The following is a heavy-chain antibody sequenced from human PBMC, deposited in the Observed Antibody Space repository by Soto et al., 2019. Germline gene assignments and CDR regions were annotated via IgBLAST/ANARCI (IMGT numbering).Heavy chain of an antibody. CDR3: AKESDYGSGSYDY. CDR1: GFTFSSYA. CDR2: ISGGGGST. Sequence: EVQLLESGGGLVQPGGSLRLSCVVSGFTFSSYAMTWVRQAPGKGLEWVSTISGGGGSTDYADSVKGRFTMSRDNSKNTLYLQMNSLRAEDTATYYCAKESDYGSGSYDYWGQGPLVTVSS. J-gene: IGHJ4*02. V-gene: IGHV3-23*01. D-gene: IGHD3-10*01.